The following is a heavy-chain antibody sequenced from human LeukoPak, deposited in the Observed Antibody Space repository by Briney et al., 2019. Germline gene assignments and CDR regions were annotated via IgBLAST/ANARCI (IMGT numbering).Heavy chain of an antibody. D-gene: IGHD3-16*01. CDR1: GFTFSSYA. V-gene: IGHV3-23*01. J-gene: IGHJ4*02. Sequence: GGSLRLSCAASGFTFSSYAMSWVRQAPGKGLEWVSAISGSGGSTYYADSVKGRFTISRDNSKNTLYLQMNSLRAEDKAVYYCAKDRSSDYDFDYWGQGTLVTVSS. CDR2: ISGSGGST. CDR3: AKDRSSDYDFDY.